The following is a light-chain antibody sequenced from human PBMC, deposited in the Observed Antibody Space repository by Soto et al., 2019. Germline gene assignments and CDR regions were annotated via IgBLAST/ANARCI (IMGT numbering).Light chain of an antibody. CDR1: SSDVCGYNY. Sequence: SALTQPASVSGSPRQSITISCTGTSSDVCGYNYVSWYQHHPGKAPKLIIYDVTNRPSGVSNPFSGSMSGNTATMTISGLQPENEADYYCSSYITSNTHQIVFGNGTKVTVL. CDR2: DVT. CDR3: SSYITSNTHQIV. V-gene: IGLV2-14*03. J-gene: IGLJ1*01.